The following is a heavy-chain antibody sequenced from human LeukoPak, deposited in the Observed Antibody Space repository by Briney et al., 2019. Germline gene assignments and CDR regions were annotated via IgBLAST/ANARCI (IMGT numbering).Heavy chain of an antibody. J-gene: IGHJ4*02. CDR1: GFTFSDYY. CDR2: ISSSGSTI. V-gene: IGHV3-11*01. D-gene: IGHD3-22*01. CDR3: ARDYYDSSGYYGPGGFDY. Sequence: GGSLRLSCAASGFTFSDYYMSWIRQAPGKGLEWVSYISSSGSTIYYADSVKGRFTISRDNAKNSLYLQMNSLRAEDTALYYCARDYYDSSGYYGPGGFDYWGQGTLVTVSS.